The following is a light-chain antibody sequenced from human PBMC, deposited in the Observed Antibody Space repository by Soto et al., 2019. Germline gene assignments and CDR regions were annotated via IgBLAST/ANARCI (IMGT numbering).Light chain of an antibody. CDR3: GTWDSSLSAPVV. CDR1: SSNIGNNY. V-gene: IGLV1-51*01. CDR2: DNN. Sequence: QSVLTQPPSVSAAPGQKVTLSCSGSSSNIGNNYVSWYQQLPGTAPKLLIYDNNKRPSGIPDRFSGSKSGTSATLGITGLQTGDEADYYCGTWDSSLSAPVVFGGGTKLTVL. J-gene: IGLJ2*01.